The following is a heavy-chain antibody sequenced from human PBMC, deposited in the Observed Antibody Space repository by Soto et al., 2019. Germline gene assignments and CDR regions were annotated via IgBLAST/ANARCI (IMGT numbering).Heavy chain of an antibody. Sequence: GGSLILSCAPPGFTFFNYAMHWVRKAPVKGLEYVTAISGNGFSTFYGDSVRGRFIISRDNSKNTLYLQMGSLRAEDMAVYYCARGPSTVATWLDYWGQGT. V-gene: IGHV3-64*02. J-gene: IGHJ4*02. CDR3: ARGPSTVATWLDY. CDR1: GFTFFNYA. D-gene: IGHD4-17*01. CDR2: ISGNGFST.